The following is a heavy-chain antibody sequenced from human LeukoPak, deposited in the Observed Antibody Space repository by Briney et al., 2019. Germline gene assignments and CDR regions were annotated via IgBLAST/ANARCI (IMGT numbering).Heavy chain of an antibody. V-gene: IGHV4-61*02. D-gene: IGHD2-15*01. CDR1: GGSISSGSYY. J-gene: IGHJ5*02. Sequence: PSETLSLTCTVSGGSISSGSYYWSWIRQPAGKGLEWIGRIYTSGSTNYNPSLKSRVTISVDTSKNQFSLKLSSVTAADTAVYYCARGKAMRVVAARANWFDPWGQGTLVTVSS. CDR2: IYTSGST. CDR3: ARGKAMRVVAARANWFDP.